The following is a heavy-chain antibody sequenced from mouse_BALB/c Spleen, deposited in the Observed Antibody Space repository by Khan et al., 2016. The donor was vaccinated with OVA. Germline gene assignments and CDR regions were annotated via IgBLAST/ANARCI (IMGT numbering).Heavy chain of an antibody. CDR2: ISSGCHYT. Sequence: EVELVESGGDLVKPGGSLKLSCAASGFTFSSYGMSWVRQTPDKRLEWVATISSGCHYTYFPDSVRGRFTISSDNAKNTLYLQMSRLKSEDTAIYYCARSITAAKGGYYAMDYWGQGTSVTVSS. CDR1: GFTFSSYG. CDR3: ARSITAAKGGYYAMDY. D-gene: IGHD1-2*01. J-gene: IGHJ4*01. V-gene: IGHV5-6*01.